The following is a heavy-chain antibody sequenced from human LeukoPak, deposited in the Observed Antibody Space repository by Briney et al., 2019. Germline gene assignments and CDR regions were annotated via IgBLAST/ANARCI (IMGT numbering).Heavy chain of an antibody. V-gene: IGHV4-59*12. CDR1: GGSISSYY. D-gene: IGHD2-21*02. Sequence: SETLSLTCTVSGGSISSYYWSWIRQPPGKGLEWIGYIYYSGSTNYKPSLKSRVTISVDTSKNQFSLKLSSVTAADTAVYYCARVPLAYCGGDCYSDAFDIWGQGTMVTVSS. J-gene: IGHJ3*02. CDR2: IYYSGST. CDR3: ARVPLAYCGGDCYSDAFDI.